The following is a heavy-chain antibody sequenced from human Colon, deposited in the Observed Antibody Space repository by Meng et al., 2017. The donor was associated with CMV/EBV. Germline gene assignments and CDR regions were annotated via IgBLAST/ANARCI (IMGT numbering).Heavy chain of an antibody. CDR1: GFTFSSYG. Sequence: GESLRLSCAASGFTFSSYGMHWVRQAPGKGLEWVAFIRYDGSNKYYADSVKGRFTISRDNSKNTLYLQMNSLRAEDTAVYYCAKVWGGRYCSSTSCRYGVDYWGQGTLVTVSS. D-gene: IGHD2-2*01. J-gene: IGHJ4*02. CDR2: IRYDGSNK. V-gene: IGHV3-30*02. CDR3: AKVWGGRYCSSTSCRYGVDY.